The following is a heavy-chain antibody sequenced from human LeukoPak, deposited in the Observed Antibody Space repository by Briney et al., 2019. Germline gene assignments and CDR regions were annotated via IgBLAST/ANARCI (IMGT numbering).Heavy chain of an antibody. CDR2: INPSGGST. CDR3: ARDSYYPTRDYYYMDV. J-gene: IGHJ6*03. D-gene: IGHD3-22*01. CDR1: GYTFTSYY. Sequence: ASVKVSCKASGYTFTSYYMHWVRQAPGQGLEWMGIINPSGGSTSYAQKFQGRVTMTRDTSTSTVYMELSSLRSDDTAVYYCARDSYYPTRDYYYMDVWGKGTTVTVSS. V-gene: IGHV1-46*01.